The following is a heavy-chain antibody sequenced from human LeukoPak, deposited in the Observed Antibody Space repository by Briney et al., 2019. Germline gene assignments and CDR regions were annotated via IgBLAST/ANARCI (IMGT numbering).Heavy chain of an antibody. V-gene: IGHV5-51*01. J-gene: IGHJ3*02. Sequence: GESLQISCKGSGYSFTGYWIGWVRQMPGKGLEWMGIIYPGDSDTRYSPSFQGQVTISADKSISTAYLQWSSLKASDTAMYYCARLCSGGSCSLTDAFDIWGQGTMVTVSS. D-gene: IGHD2-15*01. CDR2: IYPGDSDT. CDR3: ARLCSGGSCSLTDAFDI. CDR1: GYSFTGYW.